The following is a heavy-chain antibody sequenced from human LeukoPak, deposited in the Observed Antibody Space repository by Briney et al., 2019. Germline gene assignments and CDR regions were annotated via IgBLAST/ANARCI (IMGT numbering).Heavy chain of an antibody. CDR2: ISGSGGST. CDR1: GFTFSSYA. D-gene: IGHD3-10*01. V-gene: IGHV3-23*01. J-gene: IGHJ4*02. CDR3: AKAEMKSYGSGSYLFYY. Sequence: PGGSLRLSCAASGFTFSSYAMSWVRQAPGKGLEWVSAISGSGGSTYYAASVKGRFTISRDNSKNTLYLQMNSLRAEDTAVYYCAKAEMKSYGSGSYLFYYWGQGTLVTVSS.